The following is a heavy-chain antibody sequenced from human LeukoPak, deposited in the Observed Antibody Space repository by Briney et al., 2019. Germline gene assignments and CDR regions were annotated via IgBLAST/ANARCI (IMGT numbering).Heavy chain of an antibody. D-gene: IGHD3-22*01. CDR1: GFTFSSYS. Sequence: GGSLRLSCAASGFTFSSYSMNWVRQAPGKGLEWVSSISSSSSYIYYADSVKGRFTISRDNAKNSLYLQMNSLRAEDTAVYYCARVEYYYDSSGYYFDYWGQGTLVTVSS. CDR3: ARVEYYYDSSGYYFDY. CDR2: ISSSSSYI. J-gene: IGHJ4*02. V-gene: IGHV3-21*01.